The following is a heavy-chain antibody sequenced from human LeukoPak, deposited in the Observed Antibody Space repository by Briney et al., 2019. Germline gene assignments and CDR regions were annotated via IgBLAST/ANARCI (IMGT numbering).Heavy chain of an antibody. D-gene: IGHD6-25*01. CDR2: IKQDGSEK. Sequence: PGGSLRLSCAASGFTFSWYWMTWVRQAPGKGLEWVANIKQDGSEKYYVDSEKGRFTISRDNAKNSLYLQMNSLRAEDTAVHYCARYGSIVAAGTFDYWGQGTLVTVSS. CDR3: ARYGSIVAAGTFDY. J-gene: IGHJ4*02. CDR1: GFTFSWYW. V-gene: IGHV3-7*04.